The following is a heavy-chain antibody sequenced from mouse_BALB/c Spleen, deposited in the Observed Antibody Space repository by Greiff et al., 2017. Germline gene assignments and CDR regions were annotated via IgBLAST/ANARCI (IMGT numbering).Heavy chain of an antibody. CDR3: ARDLLLYYFDY. Sequence: EVMLVESGGGLVQPGGSLKLSCAASGFTFSSYGMSWVRQTPDKRLELVATINSNGGSTYYPDSVKGRFTISRDNAKNTLYLQMSSLKSEDTAMYYCARDLLLYYFDYWGQGTTLTVSS. D-gene: IGHD1-1*02. V-gene: IGHV5-6-3*01. J-gene: IGHJ2*01. CDR1: GFTFSSYG. CDR2: INSNGGST.